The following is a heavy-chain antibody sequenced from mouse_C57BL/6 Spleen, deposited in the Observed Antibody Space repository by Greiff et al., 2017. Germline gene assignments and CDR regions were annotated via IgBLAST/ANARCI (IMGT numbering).Heavy chain of an antibody. J-gene: IGHJ3*01. V-gene: IGHV1-72*01. Sequence: QVQLQQPGAELVKPGASVKLSCKASGYTFTSYWMHWVKQRPGRGLEWIGRIDPNSGGTKYNEKFKGKATLTVDKPSSTAYMQLSSLTSEDSAVYYCARDYGSRYGAWFAYWGQGTLFTVSA. CDR2: IDPNSGGT. D-gene: IGHD1-1*01. CDR3: ARDYGSRYGAWFAY. CDR1: GYTFTSYW.